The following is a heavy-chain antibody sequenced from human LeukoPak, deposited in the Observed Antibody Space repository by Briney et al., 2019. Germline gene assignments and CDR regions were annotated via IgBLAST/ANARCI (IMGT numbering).Heavy chain of an antibody. CDR1: GGSINSHSYY. J-gene: IGHJ4*02. CDR2: VYYDGTP. CDR3: VRHISTNTGYFDS. Sequence: ASETLSLTCTVSGGSINSHSYYWGWIRQPPGKGLEWIGSVYYDGTPYSNPSLKSRVAVFVDTSRDQFSLDLSFVTAADTALYYCVRHISTNTGYFDSCGQGTLVSVSS. D-gene: IGHD5-24*01. V-gene: IGHV4-39*01.